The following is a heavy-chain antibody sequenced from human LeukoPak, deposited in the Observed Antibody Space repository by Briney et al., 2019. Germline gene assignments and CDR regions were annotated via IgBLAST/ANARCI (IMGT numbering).Heavy chain of an antibody. V-gene: IGHV3-30*18. Sequence: GGSLRLSCAASGFTFSNYGMHWVRQAPGKGLGWVAVISSDGSNKYYVDSVKGRFTISRDNSKNTLYLQMNSLRAEDTAVYYCAKAQYSSGLSPDYWGQGTLVTVPS. D-gene: IGHD6-19*01. J-gene: IGHJ4*02. CDR1: GFTFSNYG. CDR3: AKAQYSSGLSPDY. CDR2: ISSDGSNK.